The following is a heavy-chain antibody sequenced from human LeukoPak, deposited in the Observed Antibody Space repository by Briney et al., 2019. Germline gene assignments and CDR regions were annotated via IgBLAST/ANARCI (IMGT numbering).Heavy chain of an antibody. J-gene: IGHJ4*02. D-gene: IGHD3-10*01. V-gene: IGHV3-30*02. CDR3: AKDNYYGSGSFFDY. CDR1: GFTFSSYG. Sequence: PGGSLRLSCAASGFTFSSYGIHWVRQAPGKGLEWVTFIRYDESNRYYADSVKGRFTISRDISKNTLYLQMNSLRADDTAIYYCAKDNYYGSGSFFDYWGQATLVTVSS. CDR2: IRYDESNR.